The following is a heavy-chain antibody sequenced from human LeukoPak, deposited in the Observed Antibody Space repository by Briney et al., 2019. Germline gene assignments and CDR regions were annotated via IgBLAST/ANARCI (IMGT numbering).Heavy chain of an antibody. CDR3: ARKRGGLLGLGESTKPKYSQH. Sequence: SETLSLTCAVYGGSFSGYYWSWIRQPPGKGLEWVGEINHSGSTNYNPSLKSRVTISVGTSKNQFSLKLRSVTAADTAVYYCARKRGGLLGLGESTKPKYSQHWGQGTLVTVSS. D-gene: IGHD3-10*01. CDR2: INHSGST. J-gene: IGHJ1*01. CDR1: GGSFSGYY. V-gene: IGHV4-34*01.